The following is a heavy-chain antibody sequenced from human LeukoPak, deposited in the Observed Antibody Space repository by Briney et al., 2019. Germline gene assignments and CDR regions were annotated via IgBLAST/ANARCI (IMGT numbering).Heavy chain of an antibody. V-gene: IGHV4-4*07. D-gene: IGHD3-22*01. J-gene: IGHJ4*02. Sequence: RASETLSLTCTVSGYSISSGFYWGWIRQPAGKGLEWIGRIYTGGSTNYNPSLKSRVTMSVDTSKNQFSLKLSSVTAADTAVYYCAREASYYYDSSGWDCWGQGTLVTVSS. CDR3: AREASYYYDSSGWDC. CDR2: IYTGGST. CDR1: GYSISSGFY.